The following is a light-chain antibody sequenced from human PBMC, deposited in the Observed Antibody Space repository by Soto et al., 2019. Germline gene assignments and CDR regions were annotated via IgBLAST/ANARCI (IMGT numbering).Light chain of an antibody. CDR2: DVT. CDR3: NSYTSTNALV. CDR1: SSDVGGYNH. V-gene: IGLV2-14*03. Sequence: QSALTQPASVSGSPGQSITISCTGTSSDVGGYNHVSWYQQHPGKAPKLMIYDVTDRPSGVSNRFSGSKSGNTASLATSGLQAEDEAYYYCNSYTSTNALVFGGGTQLTVL. J-gene: IGLJ2*01.